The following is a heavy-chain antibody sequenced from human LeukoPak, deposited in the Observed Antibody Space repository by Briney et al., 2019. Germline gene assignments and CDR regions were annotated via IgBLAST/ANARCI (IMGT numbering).Heavy chain of an antibody. D-gene: IGHD3-10*01. CDR2: ISGSGGST. J-gene: IGHJ4*02. CDR1: GFTFSSYA. V-gene: IGHV3-23*01. CDR3: AKDTQAVSFKTYYYGSGTENYFDY. Sequence: QPGGSLRLSCAASGFTFSSYAMSWVRQAPGKGLEWVSAISGSGGSTYYADSVRGRFTISRDNSKNTLYLQMNSLRAEDTAVYYCAKDTQAVSFKTYYYGSGTENYFDYWGQGTLSPSPQ.